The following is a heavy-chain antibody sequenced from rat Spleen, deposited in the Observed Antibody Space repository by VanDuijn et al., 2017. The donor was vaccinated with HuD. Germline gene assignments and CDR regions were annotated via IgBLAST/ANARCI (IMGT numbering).Heavy chain of an antibody. CDR2: ISYDGTST. D-gene: IGHD4-3*01. CDR1: GLTFSDYY. J-gene: IGHJ2*01. Sequence: EVQLVESDGGLVQPGRSLKLSCEASGLTFSDYYMAWVRQAPTKGLEWVATISYDGTSTYYRDSVKGRFTISRDNAKSTLYLQMDSLRSEDTATYYCTRYNSGFYFDYWGQGVMVTVSS. V-gene: IGHV5-29*01. CDR3: TRYNSGFYFDY.